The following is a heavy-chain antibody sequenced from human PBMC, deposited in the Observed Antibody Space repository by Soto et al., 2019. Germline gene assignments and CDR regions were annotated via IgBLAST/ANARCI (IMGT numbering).Heavy chain of an antibody. CDR2: IVVASGQT. D-gene: IGHD2-15*01. CDR3: SADRPDIGVGWWV. J-gene: IGHJ6*02. Sequence: SVKVSCKASGSGFISSGIQWVLQAHGQRLEWIGWIVVASGQTNYAQNFRGRVAITRDTSTATAYIELTGLTSEDTAVYFCSADRPDIGVGWWVWGQGTTVTVSS. V-gene: IGHV1-58*02. CDR1: GSGFISSG.